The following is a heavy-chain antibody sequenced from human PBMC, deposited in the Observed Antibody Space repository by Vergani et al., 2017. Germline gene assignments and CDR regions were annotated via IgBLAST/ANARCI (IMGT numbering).Heavy chain of an antibody. CDR1: GYTLSSYA. CDR2: ISGGGRST. J-gene: IGHJ4*02. Sequence: EVQLLESGGGLVQPGGSLRLSCAASGYTLSSYAMTWVRQVPGKGLEWVSAISGGGRSTYYADSVKGRFTISRDISKNTLYLHMNTLRAEDTAIYYCAKDLVVTFWGQGTLVTVSS. V-gene: IGHV3-23*01. CDR3: AKDLVVTF. D-gene: IGHD2-21*02.